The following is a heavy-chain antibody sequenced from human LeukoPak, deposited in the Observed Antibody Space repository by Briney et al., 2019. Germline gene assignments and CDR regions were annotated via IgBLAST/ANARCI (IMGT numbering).Heavy chain of an antibody. V-gene: IGHV3-20*04. CDR3: ARNSGANVYTYSFQY. J-gene: IGHJ4*02. Sequence: GGSLRLSCVASGLTFDDYGMSWVRQAPGKGLEWVSGINWNGGTTTYADSVKGRFTISRDNAKNSLYLQMNSLRVEDTAFYYYARNSGANVYTYSFQYWGRGTLVTVSS. D-gene: IGHD1-26*01. CDR2: INWNGGTT. CDR1: GLTFDDYG.